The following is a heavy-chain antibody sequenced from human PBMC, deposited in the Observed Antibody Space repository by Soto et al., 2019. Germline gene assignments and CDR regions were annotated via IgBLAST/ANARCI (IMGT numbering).Heavy chain of an antibody. CDR1: GFTFNMYA. V-gene: IGHV3-23*01. D-gene: IGHD4-17*01. J-gene: IGHJ3*02. CDR3: AKHRNGDYVGGFDM. CDR2: ISASGGRT. Sequence: EVQLLESGGGLVQPGGSLRLSCVGSGFTFNMYAMSWVRQAPGKGLEFVSGISASGGRTYYADSVRGRFTISRDNSKNTVFLQMRGLKADDTAQYYCAKHRNGDYVGGFDMCGHGTMVTVSS.